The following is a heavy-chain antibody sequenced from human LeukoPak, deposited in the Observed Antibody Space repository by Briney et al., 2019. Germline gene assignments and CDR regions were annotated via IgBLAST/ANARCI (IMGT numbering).Heavy chain of an antibody. CDR2: IYPRGST. Sequence: SETLSLTCSVSGGSISSGSYSWSWIRQPPGKGLEWIGYIYPRGSTYYNPSLKSRVILSLDKSANQFSLNLSSVTAADTAVYYCARFSPRAMGNYLDFWGQGTLVTVSS. J-gene: IGHJ4*02. CDR3: ARFSPRAMGNYLDF. D-gene: IGHD7-27*01. V-gene: IGHV4-30-2*01. CDR1: GGSISSGSYS.